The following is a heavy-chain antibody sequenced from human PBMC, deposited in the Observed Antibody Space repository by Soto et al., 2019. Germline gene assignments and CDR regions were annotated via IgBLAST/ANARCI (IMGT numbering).Heavy chain of an antibody. Sequence: GASVKVSCKASGYTFTGYYMHWVRQAPGQGLEWMGWINPNSGGTNYAQKFQGRVTMTRDTSISTAYMELSRLRSDDTAVYYCAREPLFIVVPSRDAFDIWGQGTMVTVSS. CDR1: GYTFTGYY. CDR3: AREPLFIVVPSRDAFDI. J-gene: IGHJ3*02. D-gene: IGHD2-21*01. CDR2: INPNSGGT. V-gene: IGHV1-2*02.